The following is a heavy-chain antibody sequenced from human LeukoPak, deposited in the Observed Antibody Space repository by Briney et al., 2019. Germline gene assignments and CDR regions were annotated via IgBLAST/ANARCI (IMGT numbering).Heavy chain of an antibody. CDR1: GGSINSSGHY. Sequence: SETLSLTCTVSGGSINSSGHYWGWIRQPPGKGLECIGRIYTSGSTNYNPSLQSRVTISVDTSKNQFSLKLSSVTAADTAVYYCARGAYYDFWSGSYFDYWGQGTLVTVSS. CDR2: IYTSGST. CDR3: ARGAYYDFWSGSYFDY. V-gene: IGHV4-61*02. J-gene: IGHJ4*02. D-gene: IGHD3-3*01.